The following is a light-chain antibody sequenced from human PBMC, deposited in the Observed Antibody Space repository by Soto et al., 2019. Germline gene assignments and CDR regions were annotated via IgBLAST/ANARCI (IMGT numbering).Light chain of an antibody. CDR3: TSYTIGSSLVV. Sequence: QSALTQPASVSGSPGQSITISCTGTSSDVGGYNYVSWYQHHPGKAPKVIIYDVTNRPTGVSDRFSGSKSGNTASLTISGLQAEDEAEYFCTSYTIGSSLVVFGGGTKLTVL. CDR2: DVT. CDR1: SSDVGGYNY. V-gene: IGLV2-14*03. J-gene: IGLJ2*01.